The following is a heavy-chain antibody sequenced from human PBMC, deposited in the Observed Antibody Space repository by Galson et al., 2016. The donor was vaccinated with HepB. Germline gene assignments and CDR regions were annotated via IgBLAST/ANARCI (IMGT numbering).Heavy chain of an antibody. J-gene: IGHJ6*02. V-gene: IGHV4-39*01. D-gene: IGHD4-17*01. CDR2: RHFSGTV. CDR3: ARGSDYATIGDL. CDR1: GGSVNFDSYY. Sequence: SETLSLTCTVSGGSVNFDSYYWGWVRQPPGKGLECIGTRHFSGTVYYNPSLMSRVTISVDTSQNQLSLKVNSVTAADTGVYYCARGSDYATIGDLWGRGTTVTVSS.